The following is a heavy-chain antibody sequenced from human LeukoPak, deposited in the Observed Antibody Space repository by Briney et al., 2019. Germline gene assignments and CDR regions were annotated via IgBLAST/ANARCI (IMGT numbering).Heavy chain of an antibody. Sequence: GGSLRLSCAASGFTFSSYSMNRVRQAPGKGLEWVSSISSSSSYIYYADSVKGRFTISRDNAKNSLYLQMNSLRAEDTAVYYCARLGGDAFDIWGQGTMVTVSS. V-gene: IGHV3-21*01. CDR1: GFTFSSYS. CDR3: ARLGGDAFDI. D-gene: IGHD3-10*01. CDR2: ISSSSSYI. J-gene: IGHJ3*02.